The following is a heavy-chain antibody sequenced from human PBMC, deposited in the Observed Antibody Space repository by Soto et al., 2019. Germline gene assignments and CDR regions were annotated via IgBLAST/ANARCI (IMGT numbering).Heavy chain of an antibody. Sequence: ASVKVSCKASGDIFTSHYMHWSRQAPGQGLEWMGYIAPSVGSTAYAQEFQGRVTMTRDMSSSSVYMELSSLRSDDTAMYYCASEKGGFDIWGQGTVVTVSS. J-gene: IGHJ3*02. CDR3: ASEKGGFDI. D-gene: IGHD2-15*01. V-gene: IGHV1-46*01. CDR2: IAPSVGST. CDR1: GDIFTSHY.